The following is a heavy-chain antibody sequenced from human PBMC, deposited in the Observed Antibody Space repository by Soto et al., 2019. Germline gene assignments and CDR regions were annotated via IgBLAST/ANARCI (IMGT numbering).Heavy chain of an antibody. J-gene: IGHJ1*01. D-gene: IGHD3-9*01. CDR1: GFSLSTRGVG. CDR3: AHSNPYDILNGYYFFHH. CDR2: ISWDDDK. Sequence: QITLKASGPTLVKPTQTLTLTCTFSGFSLSTRGVGVGWIRQPPGKALEWLALISWDDDKRYSPSLKSRLTITKDTSQNQVVLTMTSTDPVDTATYHCAHSNPYDILNGYYFFHHWGQGTLVAVSS. V-gene: IGHV2-5*02.